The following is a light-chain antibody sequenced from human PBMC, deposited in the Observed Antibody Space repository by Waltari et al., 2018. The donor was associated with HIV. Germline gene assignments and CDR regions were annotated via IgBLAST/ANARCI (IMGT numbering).Light chain of an antibody. Sequence: DVVMTQSPLSLPVTLGQPASISCRSSQSLVYSDGNTYLNWFQQRPGQSPRRLIYKVSNRYSGVPDRFGGSGSGTDFTLKISRVETEDVGVYYCMQGTHWPYTLGQGTKLEIK. J-gene: IGKJ2*01. CDR1: QSLVYSDGNTY. CDR3: MQGTHWPYT. CDR2: KVS. V-gene: IGKV2-30*01.